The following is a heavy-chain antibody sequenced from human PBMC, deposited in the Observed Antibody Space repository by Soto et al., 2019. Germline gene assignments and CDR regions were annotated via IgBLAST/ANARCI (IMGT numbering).Heavy chain of an antibody. J-gene: IGHJ4*02. D-gene: IGHD1-1*01. CDR3: ARGRYGDY. V-gene: IGHV1-18*01. CDR2: ISAHNGNT. CDR1: GYTFTSYG. Sequence: QVHLVQSGAEVKKPGASVKVSCKASGYTFTSYGITWVRQAPGQGLEWMGWISAHNGNTDYEQKLQGRVIVTRDTSTSTAYMALRSLISDDTAVYYCARGRYGDYWGQGALVTVSS.